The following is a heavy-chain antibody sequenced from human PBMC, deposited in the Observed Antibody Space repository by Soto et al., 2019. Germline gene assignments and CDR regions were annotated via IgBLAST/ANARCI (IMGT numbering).Heavy chain of an antibody. CDR2: INHSGST. J-gene: IGHJ4*02. CDR3: ARYGDSSCYYRLDY. Sequence: SETLSLTFAVYGGSFSGYYWSWIRQPPGKGLEWIGEINHSGSTNYNPSVKSRVTISVDTSKNQFSLKLSSVTAEDTAVYYCARYGDSSCYYRLDYWGQGTLVTVSS. CDR1: GGSFSGYY. V-gene: IGHV4-34*01. D-gene: IGHD3-22*01.